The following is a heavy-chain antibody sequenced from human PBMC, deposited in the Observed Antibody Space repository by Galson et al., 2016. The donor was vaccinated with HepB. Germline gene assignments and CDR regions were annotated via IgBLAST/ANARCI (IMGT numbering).Heavy chain of an antibody. CDR2: IDPDDSYT. J-gene: IGHJ6*02. Sequence: QSGAEVKEPGESLRISCQGSGYRLTDYWITWVRQVPGKGLQWMGRIDPDDSYTNYSPSFQGHVTISVHKSINTAYLQRSTLKASDTAIYYCARALEYGSRNYYDYYAMDVWGPGTTVIVSS. CDR3: ARALEYGSRNYYDYYAMDV. V-gene: IGHV5-10-1*01. D-gene: IGHD4-17*01. CDR1: GYRLTDYW.